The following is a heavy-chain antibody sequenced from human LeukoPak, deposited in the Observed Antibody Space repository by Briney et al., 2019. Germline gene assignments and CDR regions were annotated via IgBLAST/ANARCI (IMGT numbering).Heavy chain of an antibody. CDR1: GFTFSSYS. CDR2: ISSSSSYI. J-gene: IGHJ5*02. CDR3: VRVKVGSWDWFDP. Sequence: PGGSLRLSCAASGFTFSSYSMNWVRQAPGKGLEWVSSISSSSSYIYYADSVKGRFTISRDNAKNTLYLLMNSLRAEDTAVYYCVRVKVGSWDWFDPWGQGTLVTVSS. D-gene: IGHD1-26*01. V-gene: IGHV3-21*01.